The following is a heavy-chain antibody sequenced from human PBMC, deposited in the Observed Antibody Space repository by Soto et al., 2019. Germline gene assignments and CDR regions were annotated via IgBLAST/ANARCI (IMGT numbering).Heavy chain of an antibody. D-gene: IGHD6-19*01. Sequence: QVQLVESGGGVVQPGRSLRLSCTASGFTFSSYGMHWVRQAPGKGLEWVAVVSYDGSNQYYADSVKGRFTISRDNSKNTLYLEMDSLRAEDTAVYDCAKDFQEGYSGAWRGTFFGYWGQGTLVAFSS. CDR1: GFTFSSYG. CDR2: VSYDGSNQ. CDR3: AKDFQEGYSGAWRGTFFGY. J-gene: IGHJ4*02. V-gene: IGHV3-30*18.